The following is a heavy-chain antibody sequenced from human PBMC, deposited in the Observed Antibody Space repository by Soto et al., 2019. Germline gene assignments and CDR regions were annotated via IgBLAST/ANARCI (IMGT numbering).Heavy chain of an antibody. J-gene: IGHJ4*02. D-gene: IGHD6-19*01. CDR3: ARQVLAVAGYYFDY. CDR2: IYYSGST. CDR1: GGSISNRNYY. V-gene: IGHV4-39*01. Sequence: LSLTCTVSGGSISNRNYYWGWIRQPPGKGLEWIGTIYYSGSTDYNPSLKSRVTMSVDTSKNQFSLKLSSVTAADTAVYYCARQVLAVAGYYFDYWGQGTPVTVSS.